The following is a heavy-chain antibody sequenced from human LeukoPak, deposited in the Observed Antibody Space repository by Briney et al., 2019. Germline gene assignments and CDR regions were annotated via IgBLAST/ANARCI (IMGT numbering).Heavy chain of an antibody. Sequence: QPGRSLRLSCAASGFTFSSYAMHWVRQAPGKGLEWVAVISYDGSNKYYADSVKGRFTISRDNSKNTLYLQMNSLRAEDTAVYYCARDQAVVSNAFDIWGQGTMVTVSS. V-gene: IGHV3-30-3*01. D-gene: IGHD2-8*02. J-gene: IGHJ3*02. CDR3: ARDQAVVSNAFDI. CDR1: GFTFSSYA. CDR2: ISYDGSNK.